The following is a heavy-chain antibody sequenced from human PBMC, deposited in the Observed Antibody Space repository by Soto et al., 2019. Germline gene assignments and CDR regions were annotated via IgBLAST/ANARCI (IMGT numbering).Heavy chain of an antibody. CDR3: ARALTDCSGGSCYNPYYYGMDV. CDR1: GGSISSGGYY. D-gene: IGHD2-15*01. Sequence: SETLSLTCTVSGGSISSGGYYWSWIRQHPGKGLEWIGYIYYSGSTYYNPSLKSRVTISVDTSKNQFSLKLSSVTAADTAVYYCARALTDCSGGSCYNPYYYGMDVWGQGTTVTVSS. V-gene: IGHV4-31*03. J-gene: IGHJ6*02. CDR2: IYYSGST.